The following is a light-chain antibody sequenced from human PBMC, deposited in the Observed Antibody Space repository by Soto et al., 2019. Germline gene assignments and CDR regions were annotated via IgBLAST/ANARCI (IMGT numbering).Light chain of an antibody. Sequence: EIVMTQSPATVSVSPGEGATLSCSASQSVSSNLAWYRQKPGQAPRLLIYDASTRATGIPATYSGSGSGTEFTLTISSLQSEDFAVYYCQQYNNWPPITFGQGTRLEIK. V-gene: IGKV3-15*01. CDR1: QSVSSN. CDR2: DAS. CDR3: QQYNNWPPIT. J-gene: IGKJ5*01.